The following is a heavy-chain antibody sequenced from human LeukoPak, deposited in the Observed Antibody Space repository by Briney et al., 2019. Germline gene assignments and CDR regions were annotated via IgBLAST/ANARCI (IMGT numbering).Heavy chain of an antibody. D-gene: IGHD6-6*01. CDR1: GFTFSSHG. Sequence: GGSLRLSCAASGFTFSSHGMHWVRQAPGKGLEWVAVISYDGSNKYYADSVKGRFTISRDNSKNTLYLQMNSLRAEDTAVYYCAKDRTPYSRSSNALHWGQGTLVTVSS. CDR2: ISYDGSNK. CDR3: AKDRTPYSRSSNALH. J-gene: IGHJ4*02. V-gene: IGHV3-30*18.